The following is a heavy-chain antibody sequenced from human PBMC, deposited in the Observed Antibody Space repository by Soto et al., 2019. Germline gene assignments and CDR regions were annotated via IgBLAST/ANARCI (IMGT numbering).Heavy chain of an antibody. D-gene: IGHD2-8*01. CDR1: GFTFSSYS. V-gene: IGHV3-21*01. CDR2: IGGSSGHI. J-gene: IGHJ4*02. CDR3: ARTNGASSNYFDY. Sequence: EVQLVESGGGLVKPGGSLRLSCAASGFTFSSYSMVWVRQAPEKGLEWVSSIGGSSGHINYSDSLKGRFTISRDNAKNSLYLQMNSLRVDDTAVYYCARTNGASSNYFDYWGQGTLVTVSS.